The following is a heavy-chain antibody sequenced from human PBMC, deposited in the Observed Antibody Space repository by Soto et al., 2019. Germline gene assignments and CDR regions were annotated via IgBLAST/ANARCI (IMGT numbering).Heavy chain of an antibody. CDR3: AREKPGPRWDSSGWYSYYYGMYV. V-gene: IGHV1-69*13. CDR2: VIPIFGTA. D-gene: IGHD6-19*01. CDR1: GGTSSSYA. Sequence: SLKVSSNASGGTSSSYAISWVRQAPGQGLEWMGGVIPIFGTANYAQKFQGRVTITADESTSTAYMELSSLRSEDTAVYYRAREKPGPRWDSSGWYSYYYGMYVWG. J-gene: IGHJ6*04.